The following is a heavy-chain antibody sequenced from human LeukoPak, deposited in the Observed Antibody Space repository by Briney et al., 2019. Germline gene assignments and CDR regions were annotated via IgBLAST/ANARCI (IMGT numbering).Heavy chain of an antibody. CDR1: GFTFSSYE. J-gene: IGHJ3*02. V-gene: IGHV3-48*03. CDR3: ARDSARFPRFRVRDAFDI. Sequence: QPGGSLRLSCAASGFTFSSYEMNWVRQAPGKGLEWVSYISSSGSTIYYADSVKGRFTISRDNAKNSLYLQMNSLRAEDTAVYYCARDSARFPRFRVRDAFDIWGQGTVVTVSS. D-gene: IGHD3-10*01. CDR2: ISSSGSTI.